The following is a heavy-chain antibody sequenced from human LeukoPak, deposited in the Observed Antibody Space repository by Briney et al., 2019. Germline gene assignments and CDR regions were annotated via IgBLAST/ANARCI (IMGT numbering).Heavy chain of an antibody. CDR1: GGTFSSYA. V-gene: IGHV1-69*13. D-gene: IGHD2-21*02. CDR2: IIPIFGTA. J-gene: IGHJ4*02. CDR3: AREYCGGDCFGRYYFDY. Sequence: SVKVSCKASGGTFSSYAISWVRQAPGQGLEWMGGIIPIFGTANYAQKSQGRVTITADESTSTAYMELSSLRSEDTAVYYCAREYCGGDCFGRYYFDYWGQGTLVTVSS.